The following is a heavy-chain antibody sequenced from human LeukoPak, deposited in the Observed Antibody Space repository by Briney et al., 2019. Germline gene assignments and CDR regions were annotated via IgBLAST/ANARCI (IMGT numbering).Heavy chain of an antibody. J-gene: IGHJ4*02. V-gene: IGHV3-9*01. CDR3: ARYGHGLGFDY. CDR1: GFTFDDYA. Sequence: GGSLRLSCAASGFTFDDYAMHWVRQAPGKGLKWVSGISWNSGSIGYADPVKGRFTISRDNAKNSLYLQMNSLRAEDTALYYCARYGHGLGFDYWGQGTLVTVSS. CDR2: ISWNSGSI. D-gene: IGHD1-20*01.